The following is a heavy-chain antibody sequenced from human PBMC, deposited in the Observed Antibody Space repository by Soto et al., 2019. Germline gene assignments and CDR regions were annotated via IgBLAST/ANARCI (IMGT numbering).Heavy chain of an antibody. Sequence: ASVKVSCKASGYTFTSYGISWVRQAPGQGLEWMGWISAYNGNTNYAQKLQGRVTMTTDTSTSTAYMELRSLRSDDTAVYYCARVGSTTVYSSGWEYSYWGQGTLVTVSS. D-gene: IGHD6-19*01. J-gene: IGHJ4*02. CDR2: ISAYNGNT. CDR1: GYTFTSYG. V-gene: IGHV1-18*01. CDR3: ARVGSTTVYSSGWEYSY.